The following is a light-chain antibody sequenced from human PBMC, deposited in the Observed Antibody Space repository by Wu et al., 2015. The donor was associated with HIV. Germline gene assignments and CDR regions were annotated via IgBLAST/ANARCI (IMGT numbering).Light chain of an antibody. CDR2: WAS. J-gene: IGKJ5*01. Sequence: DIQMTQSPSTLSASVGERVTMTCRASESLNNRLAWYQQKPGKAPQLLIYWASSLERGAPSRFSGSGSETEFTLTITSLQPDDFATYFCQQYNSYLTFGQGTRLEIK. V-gene: IGKV1-5*03. CDR1: ESLNNR. CDR3: QQYNSYLT.